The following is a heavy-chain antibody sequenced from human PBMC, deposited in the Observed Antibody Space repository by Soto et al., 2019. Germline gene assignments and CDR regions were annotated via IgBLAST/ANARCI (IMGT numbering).Heavy chain of an antibody. CDR3: AADPRDYYDSSGYPGRYDY. V-gene: IGHV4-4*02. CDR2: IYHSGST. D-gene: IGHD3-22*01. CDR1: GCSISSSNW. J-gene: IGHJ4*02. Sequence: PSETLSLTCAVSGCSISSSNWWSWVRQPPGKGLEWIGEIYHSGSTNYNPSLKSRVTISVDKSKNQFSLKLSSVTAADTAVYYCAADPRDYYDSSGYPGRYDYWGQGTLVTVSS.